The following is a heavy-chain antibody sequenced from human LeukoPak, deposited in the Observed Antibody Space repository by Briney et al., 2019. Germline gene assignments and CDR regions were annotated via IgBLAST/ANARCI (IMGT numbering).Heavy chain of an antibody. Sequence: SETLSLTCTVSGGSIGSGGYYWSWIRQHPGKGLEWIGYIYYSGSTYYNPSLKSRVTISVDTSKNQFSLKLSSVTAADTAVYYCASSRGDFWSSSRDRGGYFDYWGQGTLVTVSS. CDR1: GGSIGSGGYY. D-gene: IGHD3-3*01. V-gene: IGHV4-31*03. CDR3: ASSRGDFWSSSRDRGGYFDY. CDR2: IYYSGST. J-gene: IGHJ4*02.